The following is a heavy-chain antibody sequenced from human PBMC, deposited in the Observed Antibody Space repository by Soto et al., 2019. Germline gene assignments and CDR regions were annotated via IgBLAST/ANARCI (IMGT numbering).Heavy chain of an antibody. V-gene: IGHV3-30*18. Sequence: QVQLVESGGGVVQPGRSLRLSCAASGFTFSSYGMHWVRQAPGKGLEWVAVISYDGSNKYYADSVKGRFTISRDNSKNTLYLQMNSLRAEDTVLYYCAKDRIVVVVPAMFPYFYGMDVWGQGTTVTVSS. D-gene: IGHD2-15*01. CDR2: ISYDGSNK. CDR1: GFTFSSYG. CDR3: AKDRIVVVVPAMFPYFYGMDV. J-gene: IGHJ6*02.